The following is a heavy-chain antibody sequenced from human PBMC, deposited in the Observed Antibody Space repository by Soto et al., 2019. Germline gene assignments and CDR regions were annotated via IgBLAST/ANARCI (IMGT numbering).Heavy chain of an antibody. J-gene: IGHJ6*03. D-gene: IGHD2-8*01. CDR2: IWYDGSNK. Sequence: QVQLVESGGGVVQPGRSLRLSCAASGFTFSSYGMHWVRQAPGKGLERVAVIWYDGSNKYYADSVKGRFTISRDNSKITLYLQMNSLRAEDTAVYYCARDSIHGDCTNGVCYPDYYYMDVWGKGTTVTVSS. V-gene: IGHV3-33*01. CDR3: ARDSIHGDCTNGVCYPDYYYMDV. CDR1: GFTFSSYG.